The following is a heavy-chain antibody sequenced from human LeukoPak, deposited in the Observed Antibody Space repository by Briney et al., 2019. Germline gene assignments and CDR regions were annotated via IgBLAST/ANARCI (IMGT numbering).Heavy chain of an antibody. J-gene: IGHJ4*02. V-gene: IGHV1-8*03. CDR3: ARGQYYGSGFDY. CDR1: GYTFTSYD. CDR2: MNPNSGNT. D-gene: IGHD3-10*01. Sequence: ASVKVSCKASGYTFTSYDINWVRQATGQGLEWTGWMNPNSGNTGYAQKFQGRVTITRNTSISTAYMELSSLRSEDTAVYYCARGQYYGSGFDYWGQGTLVTVSS.